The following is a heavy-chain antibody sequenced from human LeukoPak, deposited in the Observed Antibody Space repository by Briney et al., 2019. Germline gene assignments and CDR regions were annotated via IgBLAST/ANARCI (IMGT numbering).Heavy chain of an antibody. CDR3: ARGGVLRFLEWLQYDY. CDR2: IIPIFGTA. CDR1: GGTFSSYA. D-gene: IGHD3-3*01. Sequence: AASVKVSCKASGGTFSSYAISWVRQAPGQGLEWMGGIIPIFGTANYAQKFQGRVTITADESTSTAYMELSSLRSEDTAVYYCARGGVLRFLEWLQYDYWGQGTLVTVSS. V-gene: IGHV1-69*13. J-gene: IGHJ4*02.